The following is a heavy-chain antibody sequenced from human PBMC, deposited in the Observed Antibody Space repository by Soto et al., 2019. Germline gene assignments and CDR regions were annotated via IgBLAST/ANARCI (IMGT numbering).Heavy chain of an antibody. Sequence: PGGSLRLSCAASGFTFSSYSMNWVRQAPGKGLEWVSYISSSSSTIYYADSVKGRFTISRDNAKNSLYLQMNSLRAEDTAVYYCATSVLRFLEWPPGPNWFDPWGQGTLVTVSS. CDR3: ATSVLRFLEWPPGPNWFDP. CDR2: ISSSSSTI. J-gene: IGHJ5*02. V-gene: IGHV3-48*01. D-gene: IGHD3-3*01. CDR1: GFTFSSYS.